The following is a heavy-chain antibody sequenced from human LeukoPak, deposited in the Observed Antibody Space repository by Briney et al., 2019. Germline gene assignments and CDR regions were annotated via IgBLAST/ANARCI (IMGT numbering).Heavy chain of an antibody. V-gene: IGHV4-31*03. CDR3: AREKKARERREDYYGSGSYLDY. Sequence: TSETLSLTCTVSGGSISSGGYYWSWIRQHPGKGLEWIGHIYYSGSTYYTPSLKSRVTISVDTSKNQFSLKLSSVTAADTAVYYCAREKKARERREDYYGSGSYLDYWGQGTLVTVSS. J-gene: IGHJ4*02. CDR2: IYYSGST. D-gene: IGHD3-10*01. CDR1: GGSISSGGYY.